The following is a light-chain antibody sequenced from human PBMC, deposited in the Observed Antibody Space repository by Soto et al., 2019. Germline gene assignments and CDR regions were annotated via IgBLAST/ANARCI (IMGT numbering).Light chain of an antibody. CDR2: GAS. CDR3: QQYNNWPPGT. J-gene: IGKJ2*01. V-gene: IGKV3-15*01. Sequence: EIVMTQSPATLSVSPGERATLSCRASQSVSSNLAWYQQKPGQAPRLLIYGASTRATGIPARFSGSGSGTEFPLTISSLQSEDVAVYYCQQYNNWPPGTFGQGTKLEIK. CDR1: QSVSSN.